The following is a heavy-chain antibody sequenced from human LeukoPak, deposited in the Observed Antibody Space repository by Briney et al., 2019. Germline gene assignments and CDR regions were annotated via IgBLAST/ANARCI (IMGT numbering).Heavy chain of an antibody. CDR2: IYHSGRT. D-gene: IGHD5-24*01. V-gene: IGHV4-38-2*02. CDR3: ARSRGWLQSHPLDY. Sequence: SETLSLTCTVSGYSISSGYYWGWIRQPPGKGLEWIGSIYHSGRTNNNPSLKSRVTISVDTSKNQFSLKLSSVTAADTAVYYCARSRGWLQSHPLDYWGQGTLVTVSS. J-gene: IGHJ4*02. CDR1: GYSISSGYY.